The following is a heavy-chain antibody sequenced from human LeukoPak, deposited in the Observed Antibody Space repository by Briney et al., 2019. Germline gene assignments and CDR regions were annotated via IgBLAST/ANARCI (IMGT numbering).Heavy chain of an antibody. J-gene: IGHJ4*02. Sequence: SQTLSLTCAVYGGSFSGYYWSWIRQPPGKGLVWIGEINHSGSTNYNPSLKSRVTISVDTSKNQFSLKLSSVTAAETAVDHGASGRNSNHAWVDYWGQGSLVTVSS. CDR1: GGSFSGYY. V-gene: IGHV4-34*01. CDR3: ASGRNSNHAWVDY. D-gene: IGHD4-23*01. CDR2: INHSGST.